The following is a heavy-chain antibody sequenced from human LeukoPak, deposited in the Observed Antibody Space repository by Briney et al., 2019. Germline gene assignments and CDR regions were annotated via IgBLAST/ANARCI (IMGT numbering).Heavy chain of an antibody. V-gene: IGHV3-33*01. J-gene: IGHJ4*02. CDR1: GFTFSSYG. D-gene: IGHD5-18*01. CDR2: IWYDRSNK. Sequence: GRSLRLSCAASGFTFSSYGMHWVRQAPGKGLEWVAVIWYDRSNKYYADSVKGRFTISRDNSKNTLYLQMNSLRAEDTAVYYCARDGRGYNYGTDYWGQGTLVTVSS. CDR3: ARDGRGYNYGTDY.